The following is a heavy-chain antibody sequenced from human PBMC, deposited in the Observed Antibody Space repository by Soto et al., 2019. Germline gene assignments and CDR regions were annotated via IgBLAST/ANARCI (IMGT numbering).Heavy chain of an antibody. V-gene: IGHV4-34*01. CDR2: INHSGST. Sequence: SETLSLTCAVYGGSFSGYYWSWIRQPPGKGLEWIGEINHSGSTNYNPSLKSRVTISVDTSKNQFSLKLSSVTAADTAVYYCARRGSGWYLAYYYYGMDVWGKGTTVTVSS. CDR3: ARRGSGWYLAYYYYGMDV. J-gene: IGHJ6*04. CDR1: GGSFSGYY. D-gene: IGHD6-19*01.